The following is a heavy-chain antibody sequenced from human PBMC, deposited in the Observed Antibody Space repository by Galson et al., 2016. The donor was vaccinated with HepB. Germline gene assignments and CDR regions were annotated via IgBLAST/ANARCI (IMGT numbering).Heavy chain of an antibody. CDR3: ARESIVMSEVLFRY. CDR2: VSTYNEKT. V-gene: IGHV1-18*01. J-gene: IGHJ4*02. Sequence: SVKVSCKASGYTFNDYGISWVRQAAGQGLEWMGWVSTYNEKTDYAQKFQGRVTMTTDTSTNTTYMELRSLRSDDTAVYYCARESIVMSEVLFRYWGQGTLVTVSS. CDR1: GYTFNDYG. D-gene: IGHD1-26*01.